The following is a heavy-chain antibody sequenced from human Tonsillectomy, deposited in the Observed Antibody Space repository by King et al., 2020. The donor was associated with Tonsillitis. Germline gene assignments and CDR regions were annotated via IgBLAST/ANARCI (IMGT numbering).Heavy chain of an antibody. CDR2: LDGSGGNT. Sequence: EVQLVESGGGLVQPGESLRLSCAASGFMFEFYAMSWVRQAPGKGLEWVSGLDGSGGNTYYADSVKGRFTISRDNSKNTVYLQMSSLRAEDTGLYYCAKGGISSSRRHWFYSGLDVWGQGTTVTVSS. D-gene: IGHD6-6*01. CDR3: AKGGISSSRRHWFYSGLDV. V-gene: IGHV3-23*04. J-gene: IGHJ6*02. CDR1: GFMFEFYA.